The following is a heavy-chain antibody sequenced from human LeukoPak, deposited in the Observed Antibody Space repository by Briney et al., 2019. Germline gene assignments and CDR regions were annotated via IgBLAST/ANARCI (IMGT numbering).Heavy chain of an antibody. J-gene: IGHJ4*02. D-gene: IGHD3-10*01. CDR2: VSSTGGDK. CDR1: GFTFSDYY. CDR3: ARGENGSFDH. Sequence: GGSLRLSCAASGFTFSDYYMNWIRQAPGKGLEWISYVSSTGGDKFYADPVKGRFTISRDNARNSLYMEMNDLIAEDTAFYYCARGENGSFDHWGQGTLVIVSS. V-gene: IGHV3-11*01.